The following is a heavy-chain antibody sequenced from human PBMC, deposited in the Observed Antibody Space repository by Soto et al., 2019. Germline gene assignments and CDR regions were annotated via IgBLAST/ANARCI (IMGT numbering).Heavy chain of an antibody. Sequence: EVQVVASGGGLVQPGGSLRLSCEGFGYTFRGYGMIWVRQAPGKGLECVSYISSDETIVNYADSVKGRFTISRDSAKNFMVLQMNSPGGGDTAVIYCVGGGGVGTTWGYYWGQGAQVTVSS. CDR2: ISSDETIV. CDR3: VGGGGVGTTWGYY. CDR1: GYTFRGYG. D-gene: IGHD1-26*01. J-gene: IGHJ4*02. V-gene: IGHV3-48*01.